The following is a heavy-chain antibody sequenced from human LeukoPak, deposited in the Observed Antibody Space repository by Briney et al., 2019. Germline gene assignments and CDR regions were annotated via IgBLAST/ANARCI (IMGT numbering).Heavy chain of an antibody. CDR2: IYHSGST. CDR1: GGSISSSTYY. CDR3: ASPLGYCSSTTCYGDY. J-gene: IGHJ4*02. Sequence: PSETLSLTCTVSGGSISSSTYYWGWIRQPPGKVLEWIGSIYHSGSTYYNPSLKSRVTISVDTSKNQFSLKLNSVTAADTAVYYCASPLGYCSSTTCYGDYWGQGTLVTVSS. V-gene: IGHV4-39*01. D-gene: IGHD2-2*01.